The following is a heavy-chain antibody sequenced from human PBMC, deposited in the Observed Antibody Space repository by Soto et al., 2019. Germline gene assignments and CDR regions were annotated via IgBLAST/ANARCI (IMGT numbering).Heavy chain of an antibody. CDR2: ISGSGGST. J-gene: IGHJ4*02. CDR1: GFTFSSYA. CDR3: AKDLTRSGSWSDY. Sequence: GGSVRLSCAASGFTFSSYAMSWVRQAPGKGLEWVSAISGSGGSTYYADSVKGRFTISRDNSKNTLYLQMNSLRAEDTAVYYCAKDLTRSGSWSDYWGQGTLVTVSS. V-gene: IGHV3-23*01. D-gene: IGHD3-10*01.